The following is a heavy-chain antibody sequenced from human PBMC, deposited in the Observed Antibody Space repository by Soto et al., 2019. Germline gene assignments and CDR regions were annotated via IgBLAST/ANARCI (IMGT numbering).Heavy chain of an antibody. CDR3: VRGDYYGSGSYYYYYYMDV. CDR1: GYTFTSYY. J-gene: IGHJ6*03. D-gene: IGHD3-10*01. CDR2: INPSGGST. V-gene: IGHV1-46*03. Sequence: GASVKVSCKASGYTFTSYYMHWVRQAPGQGLEWMGIINPSGGSTSYAQKFQGRVTMTRDTSTSTVYMELSSLRSEDTAVYYCVRGDYYGSGSYYYYYYMDVWGKGTTVTVSS.